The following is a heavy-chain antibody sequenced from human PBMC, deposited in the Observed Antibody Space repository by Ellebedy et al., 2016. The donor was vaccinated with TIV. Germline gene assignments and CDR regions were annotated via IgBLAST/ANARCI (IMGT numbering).Heavy chain of an antibody. V-gene: IGHV3-48*04. J-gene: IGHJ3*02. Sequence: GEPLKISCTASGFTFSNNSMNWVRQAPGKGLEWVSYISSTGTTIYYADSVKGRFTISRDNAKISLYLQMNSLTAEDTAVYYCASGAYDIWGQGTKVTVSS. CDR1: GFTFSNNS. CDR2: ISSTGTTI. CDR3: ASGAYDI.